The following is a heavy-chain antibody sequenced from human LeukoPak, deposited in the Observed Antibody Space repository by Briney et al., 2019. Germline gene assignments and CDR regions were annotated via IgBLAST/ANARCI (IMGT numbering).Heavy chain of an antibody. CDR1: GYTFTSYG. Sequence: ASVKVSCKASGYTFTSYGISWVRQAPGQGLEWMGWISAYNGNTNYAQKLQGRVTITTDTSTSTAYMELRSVRQADTAVYYCARGGAHEYGDDAFDIWGQGTMVTVSS. V-gene: IGHV1-18*01. J-gene: IGHJ3*02. CDR2: ISAYNGNT. D-gene: IGHD4-17*01. CDR3: ARGGAHEYGDDAFDI.